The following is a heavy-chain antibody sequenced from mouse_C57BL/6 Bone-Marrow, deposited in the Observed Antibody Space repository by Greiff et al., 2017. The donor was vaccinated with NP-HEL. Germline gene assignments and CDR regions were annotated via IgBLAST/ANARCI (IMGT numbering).Heavy chain of an antibody. CDR2: ISDGGSYT. V-gene: IGHV5-4*01. CDR1: GFTFSSYA. Sequence: EVNLVESGGGLVKPGGSLKLSCAASGFTFSSYAMSWVRQTPEKRLEWVATISDGGSYTYYPDNVKGRFTISRDNAKNNLYLQMSHLKSEDTAMYYCARESPPEDFDVWGTGTTVTVSS. CDR3: ARESPPEDFDV. J-gene: IGHJ1*03.